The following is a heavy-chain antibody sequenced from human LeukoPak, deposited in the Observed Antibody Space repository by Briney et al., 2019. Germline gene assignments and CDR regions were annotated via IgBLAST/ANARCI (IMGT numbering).Heavy chain of an antibody. D-gene: IGHD6-13*01. Sequence: PGGSLRLSCAASGFTFSDYFMTWIRQAPGKGLEWIGSIYYSGSTYYNPSLKSRVTISVDTSKNQFSLKLSSVTAADTAVYYCARRGGAAAGTPIDYWGQGTLVTVSS. CDR1: GFTFSDYF. J-gene: IGHJ4*02. CDR2: IYYSGST. CDR3: ARRGGAAAGTPIDY. V-gene: IGHV4-39*01.